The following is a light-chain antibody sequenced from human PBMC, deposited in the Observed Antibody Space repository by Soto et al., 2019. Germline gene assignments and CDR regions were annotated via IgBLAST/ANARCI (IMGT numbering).Light chain of an antibody. CDR2: DVS. J-gene: IGKJ5*01. V-gene: IGKV1-5*01. CDR3: QHYLTYPTT. CDR1: QSISGW. Sequence: DIQMTQSPSTLSASVGDRFTITCLAIQSISGWLAWYQQKPGQAPKFLIYDVSNLESGVPFRFSGSGSRTDFTLIITYVQSEDFATYFCQHYLTYPTTFGQGTRLEIK.